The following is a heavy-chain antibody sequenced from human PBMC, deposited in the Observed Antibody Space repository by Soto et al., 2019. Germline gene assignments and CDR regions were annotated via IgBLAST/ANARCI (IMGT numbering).Heavy chain of an antibody. CDR1: GFTFSNYA. V-gene: IGHV3-23*01. D-gene: IGHD3-10*01. Sequence: EVQLLESGGGLVQRGGSLRLSCAASGFTFSNYAMTWVRQAPGKGLEWVSGISGSGGSTFYADSVRGRFTISRDNSKNTLYLQMNSLRAEDTAMYYCAKYFYGSGNYNNIGYYQYYMDVWGNGTTVTVSS. J-gene: IGHJ6*03. CDR3: AKYFYGSGNYNNIGYYQYYMDV. CDR2: ISGSGGST.